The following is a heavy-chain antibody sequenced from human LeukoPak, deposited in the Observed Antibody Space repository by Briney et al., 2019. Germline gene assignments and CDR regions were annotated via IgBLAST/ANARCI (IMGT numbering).Heavy chain of an antibody. D-gene: IGHD1-1*01. CDR1: GGSISSYY. J-gene: IGHJ5*02. V-gene: IGHV4-59*01. CDR2: IYYSGST. Sequence: SETLSLTCTVSGGSISSYYWSWIRQPPGKGLEWIGYIYYSGSTNHNPSLKSRVTISVDTSKNQFSLKLSSVTAADTAVYYCARGGSTGTNLNWVDPWGQGTLVTVSS. CDR3: ARGGSTGTNLNWVDP.